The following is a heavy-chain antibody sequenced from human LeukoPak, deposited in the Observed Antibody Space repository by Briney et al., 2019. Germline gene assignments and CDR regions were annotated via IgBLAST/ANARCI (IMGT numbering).Heavy chain of an antibody. J-gene: IGHJ5*02. CDR3: ARAHSGNYREDWFDP. Sequence: ASVKVSCKASGYSLTSHYMNWVRQAPGQGLEWLGVVNLSGGFTAYAQKFKGRVTMTWDMSTSTVYMELGSLRSEDTAVYYCARAHSGNYREDWFDPWGQGTLVTVSS. CDR1: GYSLTSHY. CDR2: VNLSGGFT. D-gene: IGHD1-26*01. V-gene: IGHV1-46*01.